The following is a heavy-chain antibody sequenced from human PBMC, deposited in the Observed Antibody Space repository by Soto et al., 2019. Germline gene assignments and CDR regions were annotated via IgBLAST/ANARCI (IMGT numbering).Heavy chain of an antibody. Sequence: QVQLVQSGAEVKKPGPSVKVSCKPPEDPFSIYEMTWVRQPTGQGLEWMGWMNPNSGNTGYARKFQGRVTMTRNTSISTVYMELSSLRSEDTAVYYCARGRDGMDVWGQGTTVTVSS. CDR2: MNPNSGNT. J-gene: IGHJ6*02. CDR3: ARGRDGMDV. V-gene: IGHV1-8*01. CDR1: EDPFSIYE.